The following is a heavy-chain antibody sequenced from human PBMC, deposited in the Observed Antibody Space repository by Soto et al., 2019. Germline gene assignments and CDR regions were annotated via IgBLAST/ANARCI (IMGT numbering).Heavy chain of an antibody. CDR1: GFTFSSYA. J-gene: IGHJ5*02. D-gene: IGHD2-8*01. V-gene: IGHV3-23*01. Sequence: EVQLLESGGGLVQPGGSLRLSCAASGFTFSSYAMSWVRQAPGKGLEWVSAISGSGGSTYYADSVKGRFTISRDNSNNSLHLQMNSSKAEHTAIYYCAKDSKLMVYAITCCDPEGQGTLVTFAS. CDR3: AKDSKLMVYAITCCDP. CDR2: ISGSGGST.